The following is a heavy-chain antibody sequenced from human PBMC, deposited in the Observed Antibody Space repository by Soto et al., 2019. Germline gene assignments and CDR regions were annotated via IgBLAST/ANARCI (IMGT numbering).Heavy chain of an antibody. CDR1: GGSLRNSV. Sequence: QMQLVQSGAEVKKPGSSVKVSCTASGGSLRNSVISWVRQAPAQRLEWMGGVIPILGTANYAQKFQGRVTMTADEATSTAYMDLSSLSPDATAVYYCARLGHPGHWGPGTLVIVSS. CDR3: ARLGHPGH. CDR2: VIPILGTA. V-gene: IGHV1-69*01. J-gene: IGHJ4*02.